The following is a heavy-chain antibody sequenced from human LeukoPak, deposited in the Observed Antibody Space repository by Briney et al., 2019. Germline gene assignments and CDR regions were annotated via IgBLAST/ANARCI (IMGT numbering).Heavy chain of an antibody. CDR2: INSDGRST. V-gene: IGHV3-74*01. D-gene: IGHD5-24*01. CDR1: GFTFSSYW. Sequence: GGSLRLSCAASGFTFSSYWMHWVRQAPGKGLVWVSRINSDGRSTSYADSVKGRFTISRDNAKNTLYLQMNSLRAGDTAVYYCARAPILDGYTSPYYYYGMDVWGQGTTVAVSS. CDR3: ARAPILDGYTSPYYYYGMDV. J-gene: IGHJ6*02.